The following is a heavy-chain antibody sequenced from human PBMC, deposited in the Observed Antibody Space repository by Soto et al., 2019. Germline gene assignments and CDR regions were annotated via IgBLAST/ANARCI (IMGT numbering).Heavy chain of an antibody. CDR2: IFCNGGT. D-gene: IGHD3-10*01. J-gene: IGHJ4*02. V-gene: IGHV4-31*03. CDR1: GGSIAASAYY. Sequence: SETLSLTCTVSGGSIAASAYYWGWIRQHPGKGLEWIGYIFCNGGTYDNPALQSRLSISIDTSKNQFSLKLRSVTAADSAVYYCALVTPSYYGSGALDFWAPGNLVTVSS. CDR3: ALVTPSYYGSGALDF.